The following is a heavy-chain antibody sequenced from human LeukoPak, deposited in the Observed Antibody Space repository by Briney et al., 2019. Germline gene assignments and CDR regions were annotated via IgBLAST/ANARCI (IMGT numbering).Heavy chain of an antibody. Sequence: PSETLSLTCAVYGGSFSGYYWSWIRQPPGKGLEWIGYIYYSGSTNYKPSLKSRVTISVDTSKNQFSLKLSSVTAADTAVYYCARYDYGSGSYYNVGWFDPWGQGTLVTVSS. CDR1: GGSFSGYY. CDR2: IYYSGST. V-gene: IGHV4-59*08. CDR3: ARYDYGSGSYYNVGWFDP. J-gene: IGHJ5*02. D-gene: IGHD3-10*01.